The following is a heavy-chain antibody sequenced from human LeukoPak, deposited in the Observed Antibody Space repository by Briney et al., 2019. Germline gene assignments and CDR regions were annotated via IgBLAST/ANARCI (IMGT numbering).Heavy chain of an antibody. CDR1: GFTFSSYS. CDR3: ARDSSSSTSLDV. J-gene: IGHJ6*02. D-gene: IGHD2-2*01. Sequence: PGGSLRLSCAASGFTFSSYSMNWVRQAPGKGLEWFSSISSSSSYIYYADSVKGRFTISRDNAKNSLYLQMNSLRAEDTAVYYCARDSSSSTSLDVWGQGTTVTVSS. V-gene: IGHV3-21*01. CDR2: ISSSSSYI.